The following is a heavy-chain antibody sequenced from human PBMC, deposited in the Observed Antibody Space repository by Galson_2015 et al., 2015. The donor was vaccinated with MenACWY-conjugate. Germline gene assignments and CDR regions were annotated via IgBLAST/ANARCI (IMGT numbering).Heavy chain of an antibody. Sequence: PALVKPTQPLTLPCTFSGFSLSTRRVGVGWIRQPPGQALEWLSLIYWDDDKRYSPSLKSRLTITKDTSKNQVVLSMTNMDPVDTATYYCAHSPYCSTTSCYAARAFDVWGQGTVVTVSS. CDR1: GFSLSTRRVG. V-gene: IGHV2-5*02. J-gene: IGHJ3*01. D-gene: IGHD2-2*01. CDR3: AHSPYCSTTSCYAARAFDV. CDR2: IYWDDDK.